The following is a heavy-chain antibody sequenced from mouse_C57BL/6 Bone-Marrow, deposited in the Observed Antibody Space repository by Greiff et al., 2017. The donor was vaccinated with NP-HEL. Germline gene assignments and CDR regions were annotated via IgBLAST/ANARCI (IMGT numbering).Heavy chain of an antibody. CDR2: IYPGDGDT. CDR1: GYAFSSSW. Sequence: QVQLQQSGPELVKPGASVKISCKASGYAFSSSWMNWVKQRPGKGLEWIGRIYPGDGDTNYNGKFKGKATLTADKSSSTAYMQLSSLTSEDSAVYFCARGLYYGNFYAMDYWGQGTSVTGSS. D-gene: IGHD2-1*01. V-gene: IGHV1-82*01. J-gene: IGHJ4*01. CDR3: ARGLYYGNFYAMDY.